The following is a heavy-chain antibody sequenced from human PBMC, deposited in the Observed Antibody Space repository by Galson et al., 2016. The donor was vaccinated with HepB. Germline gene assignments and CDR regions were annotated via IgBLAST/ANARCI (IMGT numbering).Heavy chain of an antibody. Sequence: QSGAEVKKPGESLKISCKGSGYIFTNFWIGWVRQMPGKGLEWVALISPDGSDTRYGPSFEGQVTISADTFISTAYLQWSSLKSSDAARYYCARRVAVTGGVLDSWGQGTLVTVSS. V-gene: IGHV5-51*01. CDR1: GYIFTNFW. CDR3: ARRVAVTGGVLDS. CDR2: ISPDGSDT. J-gene: IGHJ4*02. D-gene: IGHD6-19*01.